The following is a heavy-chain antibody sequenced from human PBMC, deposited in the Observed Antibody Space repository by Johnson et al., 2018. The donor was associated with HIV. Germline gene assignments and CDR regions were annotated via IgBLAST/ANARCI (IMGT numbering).Heavy chain of an antibody. J-gene: IGHJ3*02. Sequence: EVQLVESGGGLVQPGGSLRLSCAASGFTFSSYAMSWVRQAPGKGLEWVGFIRSKAYGGTTEYAASVKGRFTISRDDSKNTLYLQMNSLKTEDTAVYYCTTVITIFGVVTSYAFDIWGQGTMVTVSS. D-gene: IGHD3-3*01. CDR2: IRSKAYGGTT. CDR1: GFTFSSYA. V-gene: IGHV3-49*04. CDR3: TTVITIFGVVTSYAFDI.